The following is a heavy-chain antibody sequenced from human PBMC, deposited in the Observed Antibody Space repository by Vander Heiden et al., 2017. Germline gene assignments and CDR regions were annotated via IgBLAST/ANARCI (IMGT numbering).Heavy chain of an antibody. CDR3: ARCYCGSGRCYCSD. Sequence: EVQLVQSGAEVRKPGESLRISCKGSANSFTNYYISWVRQMPVNGLEWRGRIDPSDSYTNYSPSFQGHVTISADESISTAYLQWSSLKASDTAMYYCARCYCGSGRCYCSDWGQGTLVTVSS. CDR2: IDPSDSYT. J-gene: IGHJ4*02. V-gene: IGHV5-10-1*03. D-gene: IGHD2-15*01. CDR1: ANSFTNYY.